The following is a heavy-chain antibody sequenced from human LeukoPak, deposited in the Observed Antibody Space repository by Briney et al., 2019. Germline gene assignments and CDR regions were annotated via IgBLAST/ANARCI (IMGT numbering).Heavy chain of an antibody. J-gene: IGHJ4*02. D-gene: IGHD2-8*01. CDR1: GFTFSSYH. Sequence: PGGSLRLSCVVSGFTFSSYHMNWVRQAPGKGLEWVSSISTSRNYIYYADSVKGRFTISRDNAKNSLYLQMHSLRAEDTAVYYCARDLMGRDLHYFDYWGQGTLVTVSS. V-gene: IGHV3-21*01. CDR2: ISTSRNYI. CDR3: ARDLMGRDLHYFDY.